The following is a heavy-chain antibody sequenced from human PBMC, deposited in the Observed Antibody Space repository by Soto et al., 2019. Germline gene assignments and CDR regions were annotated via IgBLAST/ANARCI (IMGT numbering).Heavy chain of an antibody. D-gene: IGHD6-19*01. Sequence: EVQLVESGGGLVKPGGSLRLSCAASGFTFSNAWMNWVRQAPGKGLEWVGRIKSKTDGGTTDYAAPVKGRFTISRDDSKNTLYLQMNSLKTEDTAVYYCTTDRVGAVAGSLDYWGQGTLVTVSS. J-gene: IGHJ4*02. CDR1: GFTFSNAW. CDR2: IKSKTDGGTT. V-gene: IGHV3-15*07. CDR3: TTDRVGAVAGSLDY.